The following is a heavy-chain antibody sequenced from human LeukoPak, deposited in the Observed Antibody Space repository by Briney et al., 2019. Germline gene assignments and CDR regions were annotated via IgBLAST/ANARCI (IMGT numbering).Heavy chain of an antibody. CDR2: INPNSGGT. J-gene: IGHJ6*02. Sequence: ASVKVSCKASEYTFTGYYMQWVRQAPGQGLEWMGWINPNSGGTNYAQKFQGWVTMTRDTSISTAYMELSRLRSDDTAVYYCARQRTTVTTDYYYYYGMDVWGQGTTVTVSS. CDR1: EYTFTGYY. V-gene: IGHV1-2*04. D-gene: IGHD4-17*01. CDR3: ARQRTTVTTDYYYYYGMDV.